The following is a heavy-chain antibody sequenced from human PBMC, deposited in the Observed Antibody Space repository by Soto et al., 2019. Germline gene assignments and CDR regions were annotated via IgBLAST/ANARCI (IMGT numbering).Heavy chain of an antibody. D-gene: IGHD6-6*01. J-gene: IGHJ4*02. CDR1: GGSVSSTSHF. Sequence: SETLSLTCTVSGGSVSSTSHFWSWLRQPPGEGLEWIGYNYYSGSTNYNPSLKSRVSMSVDTSKNQFSLKLTSVTAADTAVYYCARDRYSNSPFFDYWGQGALVIVSS. CDR3: ARDRYSNSPFFDY. V-gene: IGHV4-61*01. CDR2: NYYSGST.